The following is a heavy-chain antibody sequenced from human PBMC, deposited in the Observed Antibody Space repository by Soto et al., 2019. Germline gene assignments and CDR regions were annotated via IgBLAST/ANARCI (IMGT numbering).Heavy chain of an antibody. D-gene: IGHD3-9*01. CDR1: GYTFTSYG. CDR2: ISAYNGNT. J-gene: IGHJ6*02. V-gene: IGHV1-18*01. CDR3: ARGRVLRYFDWLASDYYYGMDV. Sequence: GASVKVSCKASGYTFTSYGISWVRQAPGQGLEWMGWISAYNGNTNYAQKLQGRVTMTTDTSTSTAYMELRSLRSDDTAVYYCARGRVLRYFDWLASDYYYGMDVWGQGTTDTVSS.